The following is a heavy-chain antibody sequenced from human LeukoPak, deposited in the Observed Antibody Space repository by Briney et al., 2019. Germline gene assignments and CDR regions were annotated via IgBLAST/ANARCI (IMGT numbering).Heavy chain of an antibody. CDR2: ISSSGSYI. CDR1: GFTFTSYS. V-gene: IGHV3-21*01. Sequence: GGSLGLSCAASGFTFTSYSMNWVRQAPGEGLEWVSSISSSGSYIYYADSVKGRFTISRDNAKNSLYLQMNSLRAEDTAVYFCARGRGYCDSTSCQNWFDPWGQGTLVTVSS. D-gene: IGHD2-2*01. CDR3: ARGRGYCDSTSCQNWFDP. J-gene: IGHJ5*02.